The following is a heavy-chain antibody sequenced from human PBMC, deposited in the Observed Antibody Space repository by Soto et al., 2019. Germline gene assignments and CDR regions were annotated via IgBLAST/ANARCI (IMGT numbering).Heavy chain of an antibody. CDR1: GFTFRSYG. Sequence: QVQVVESGGGVVQSGKSLRLSCAASGFTFRSYGMHWVRQAPGKGLEWVAVIWNDGSETYYADSVKGRFTISRDNSENTLYLQMNSLRVEDTAVYYCASSSPALDYWGQGTLVTVSS. D-gene: IGHD2-2*01. V-gene: IGHV3-33*01. J-gene: IGHJ4*02. CDR3: ASSSPALDY. CDR2: IWNDGSET.